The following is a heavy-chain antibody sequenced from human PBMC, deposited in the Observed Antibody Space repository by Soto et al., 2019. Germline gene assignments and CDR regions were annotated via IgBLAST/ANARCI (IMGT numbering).Heavy chain of an antibody. CDR3: ARDRRYCSGGSCPYAFDI. CDR2: IIPIFGTA. D-gene: IGHD2-15*01. CDR1: GGTFSSYA. V-gene: IGHV1-69*13. J-gene: IGHJ3*02. Sequence: SVKVSCKASGGTFSSYAISWVRQAPGQRVEWMGGIIPIFGTANYAQKFQGRVTITADESTSTAYMELSSLRSEDTAVYYCARDRRYCSGGSCPYAFDIWGQGTMVTVSS.